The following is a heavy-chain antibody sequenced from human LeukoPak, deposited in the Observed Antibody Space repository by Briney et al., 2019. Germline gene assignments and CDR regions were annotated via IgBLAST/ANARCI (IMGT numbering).Heavy chain of an antibody. CDR1: GFTFSSYS. D-gene: IGHD6-13*01. V-gene: IGHV3-48*04. J-gene: IGHJ6*02. CDR2: ISSSSSTI. CDR3: ATAAPSSSWNWYYYYGMDV. Sequence: GGSLRLSCAASGFTFSSYSMNWVRQAPGKGLEWVSYISSSSSTIYYADSVKGRFTISRDNAKNSLYLQMNSLRAEDTAVYYCATAAPSSSWNWYYYYGMDVWGQGTTVTVSS.